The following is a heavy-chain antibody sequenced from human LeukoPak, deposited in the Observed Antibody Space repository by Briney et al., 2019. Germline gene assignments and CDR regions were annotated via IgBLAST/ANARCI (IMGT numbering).Heavy chain of an antibody. Sequence: GGSLRLSCAASGFTFSGSAMHWVRQASGKGLEWVGRIRSKANSYATAYAASVKGRFTISRDDSKNTAYLQMNSLRTEDTAVYYCTSVSVVVIGRDMDVWGKGTTVTVSS. V-gene: IGHV3-73*01. CDR2: IRSKANSYAT. D-gene: IGHD3-22*01. CDR3: TSVSVVVIGRDMDV. J-gene: IGHJ6*03. CDR1: GFTFSGSA.